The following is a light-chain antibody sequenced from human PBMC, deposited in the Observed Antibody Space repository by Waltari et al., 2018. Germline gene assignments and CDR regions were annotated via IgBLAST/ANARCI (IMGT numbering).Light chain of an antibody. CDR3: QQYYVWPPIT. V-gene: IGKV3-15*01. CDR1: QRVRTN. Sequence: LFTQSPASLSVSPGDPVILSCRASQRVRTNLVWYQQKAGQAPRTLIYGASTRASGVPSRFSGSGSETDFTPIISSLQSEDAAVYFCQQYYVWPPITFGGGTKLEI. J-gene: IGKJ4*01. CDR2: GAS.